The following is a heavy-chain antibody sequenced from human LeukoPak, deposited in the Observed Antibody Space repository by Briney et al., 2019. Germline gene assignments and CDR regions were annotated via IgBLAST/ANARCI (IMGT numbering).Heavy chain of an antibody. J-gene: IGHJ3*02. D-gene: IGHD6-19*01. CDR2: INQNEREI. Sequence: GGSLRLPCAASGYTFRRYWMSWIRHSPGEGVECVANINQNEREIYYADSVKGRFTISRDNAANSLFLQLNSLRAEHTAVYFLASPSGWHGYGAYDIWGQGTMVTVSS. V-gene: IGHV3-7*05. CDR3: ASPSGWHGYGAYDI. CDR1: GYTFRRYW.